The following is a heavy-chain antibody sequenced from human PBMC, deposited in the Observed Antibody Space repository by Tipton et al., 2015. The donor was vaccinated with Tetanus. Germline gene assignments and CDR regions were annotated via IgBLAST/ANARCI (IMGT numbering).Heavy chain of an antibody. V-gene: IGHV4-34*01. Sequence: GLVKPSETLSLTCTVSGVSVRSYYWSWIRQSPDKGLEWLGAAIYDGTSYYNPSLNSRVKISLDTSMNQVSLTLTSVTAADTALYYCARGVPYSTTMGSDWFDPWGQGTLVTVSS. CDR2: AIYDGTS. D-gene: IGHD2-2*01. CDR1: GVSVRSYY. J-gene: IGHJ5*02. CDR3: ARGVPYSTTMGSDWFDP.